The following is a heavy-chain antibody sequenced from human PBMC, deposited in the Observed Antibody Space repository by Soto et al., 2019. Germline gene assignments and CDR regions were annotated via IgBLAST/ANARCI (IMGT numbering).Heavy chain of an antibody. D-gene: IGHD2-2*01. J-gene: IGHJ4*02. CDR2: IYPGDSDT. CDR3: ARHGDPNVVVPAAAFDY. CDR1: GYSFTSYW. Sequence: GESLKISCKGSGYSFTSYWIGWVRQMPGKGLEWMGIIYPGDSDTRYSPSFQGQVTISADKSISTAYLQWSSLKASDTAMYYCARHGDPNVVVPAAAFDYWGQGTLVTVSS. V-gene: IGHV5-51*01.